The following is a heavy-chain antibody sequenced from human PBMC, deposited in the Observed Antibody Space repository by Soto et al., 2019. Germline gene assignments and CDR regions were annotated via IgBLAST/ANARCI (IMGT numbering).Heavy chain of an antibody. CDR2: IYHTGNA. Sequence: SETQSLTCSVSGDSISNSGCYWAWIRQPPGEGLEWIGSIYHTGNAYYNPSLKSRVTISVDTSKNQFSLKLTSVTAADAALYYCARDFFDSSDYTTNWFDPWGQGTLVTVSS. V-gene: IGHV4-39*01. CDR1: GDSISNSGCY. J-gene: IGHJ5*02. D-gene: IGHD3-22*01. CDR3: ARDFFDSSDYTTNWFDP.